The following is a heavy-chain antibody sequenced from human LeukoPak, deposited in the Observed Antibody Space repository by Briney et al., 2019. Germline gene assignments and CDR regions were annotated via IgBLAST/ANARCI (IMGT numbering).Heavy chain of an antibody. CDR2: INQDGSKQ. CDR1: GFTFSSSW. D-gene: IGHD2-21*01. J-gene: IGHJ4*02. Sequence: PPGGSLRLSCSASGFTFSSSWMNWVRQAPGKGLEWVANINQDGSKQNYVDSVKGRFTVSRDNAQNSLYLQMHSLRAEDTAVYYCARDPDILLGVNFDYWGQGALVIVSS. V-gene: IGHV3-7*01. CDR3: ARDPDILLGVNFDY.